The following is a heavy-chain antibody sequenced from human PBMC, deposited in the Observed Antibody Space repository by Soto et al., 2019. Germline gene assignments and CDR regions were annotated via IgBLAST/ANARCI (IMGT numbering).Heavy chain of an antibody. V-gene: IGHV1-69*01. CDR1: GGTFSSHS. J-gene: IGHJ6*02. D-gene: IGHD3-10*01. Sequence: QVQLVQSGAEVKKPGSSVKVSCKASGGTFSSHSFTWVRQAPGQGLEWMGGVIPICGTPNYAQKFQGRVTITAEASTNTAYMELSSLTSEDTAVYYCARDPLWFGELLSNYYYQALDVWGQGTTVTVSS. CDR2: VIPICGTP. CDR3: ARDPLWFGELLSNYYYQALDV.